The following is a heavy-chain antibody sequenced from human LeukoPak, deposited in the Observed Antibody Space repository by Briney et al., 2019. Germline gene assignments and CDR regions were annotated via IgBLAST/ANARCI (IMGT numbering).Heavy chain of an antibody. CDR3: ARHLYGSDY. CDR1: GVSFSTYY. D-gene: IGHD4-17*01. CDR2: GKHSGYT. J-gene: IGHJ4*02. Sequence: SETLSLTCDLSGVSFSTYYWSSIRQSPEKGLEWSGEGKHSGYTNYNPSLKGRVTISVDTSKNQFSLKLSSVPAADTAVYYCARHLYGSDYWGQGTLVTVSS. V-gene: IGHV4-34*01.